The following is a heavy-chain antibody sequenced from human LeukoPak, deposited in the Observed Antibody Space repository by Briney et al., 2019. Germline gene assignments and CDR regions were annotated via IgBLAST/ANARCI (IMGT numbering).Heavy chain of an antibody. V-gene: IGHV3-11*01. CDR1: GFTFSDYY. CDR3: ARDGPTYDFWGGYYLPMRAFDI. D-gene: IGHD3-3*01. Sequence: GGSLRLSCAASGFTFSDYYMSWIRQAPGKGLEWVSYISSSGSTIYYADSVKGRFTISRDNAKNSLYLQMNSLRAEDTAVYYCARDGPTYDFWGGYYLPMRAFDIWGQGTMVTVSS. CDR2: ISSSGSTI. J-gene: IGHJ3*02.